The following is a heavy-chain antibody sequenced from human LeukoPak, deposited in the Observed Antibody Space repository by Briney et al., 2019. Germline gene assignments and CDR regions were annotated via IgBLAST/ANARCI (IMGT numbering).Heavy chain of an antibody. CDR3: ARPASDMATTN. J-gene: IGHJ4*02. CDR2: IYTSGST. D-gene: IGHD5-24*01. CDR1: GGSISSGSYY. V-gene: IGHV4-61*02. Sequence: PSETLSLTCTVSGGSISSGSYYWSWIRQPAGKGLEWIGRIYTSGSTNYNPSLKSRVTISVDTSKNQFSLKLSSVTAADTAVYYCARPASDMATTNWGQGTLVTVSS.